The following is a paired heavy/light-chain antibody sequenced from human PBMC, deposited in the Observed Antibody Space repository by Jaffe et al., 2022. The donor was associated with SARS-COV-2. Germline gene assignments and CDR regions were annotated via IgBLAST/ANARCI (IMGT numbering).Heavy chain of an antibody. V-gene: IGHV4-38-2*02. Sequence: QVQLQESGPGLVKPSETLSLTCTVSGYSISSGCYWGWIRQPPGKGLEWIGSIYHSGSTYYNPSLKRRVTISVDTSKNQFSLKVTSVTAADTAVYYCARSTHYSGSGTYYNVYAFDIWGQGTMVTVSS. CDR1: GYSISSGCY. D-gene: IGHD3-10*01. CDR3: ARSTHYSGSGTYYNVYAFDI. CDR2: IYHSGST. J-gene: IGHJ3*02.
Light chain of an antibody. V-gene: IGLV1-44*01. CDR1: SSNIGSNT. J-gene: IGLJ3*02. CDR3: AAWDDSLSGWV. Sequence: QSVLTQPPSASGTPGQRVTISCSGSSSNIGSNTVNWYQQLPGTAPKLLIYNNSQRPSGVPDRFSGSKSGTSASLAISGLQSEDEADYYCAAWDDSLSGWVFGGGTKLTVL. CDR2: NNS.